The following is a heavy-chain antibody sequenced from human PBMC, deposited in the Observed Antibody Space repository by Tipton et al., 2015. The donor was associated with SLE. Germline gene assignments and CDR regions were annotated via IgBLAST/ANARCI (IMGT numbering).Heavy chain of an antibody. V-gene: IGHV1-8*01. CDR1: GYTFTNFD. J-gene: IGHJ4*02. CDR2: MNPNSGNT. CDR3: ARAPPQSGFDY. Sequence: QVQLVQSGAEVKKPGASVKVSCKASGYTFTNFDINWVRQATGQGLEWMGWMNPNSGNTAYAQKFQGRVIMTRDTSISTAYMELSSLRSEDTAVYYCARAPPQSGFDYWGQGTLVTVSS.